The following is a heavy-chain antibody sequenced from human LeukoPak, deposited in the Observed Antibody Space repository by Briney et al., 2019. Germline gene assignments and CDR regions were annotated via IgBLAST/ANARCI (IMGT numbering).Heavy chain of an antibody. CDR3: ARQDSGSYSPFDY. CDR2: IYYSGST. Sequence: PSETLSLTCTVSGGSISSYYWSWIRQPPGKGLERIGYIYYSGSTNYNPSLKSRVTISVDTSKNQFSLKLSSVTAADTAVYYCARQDSGSYSPFDYWGQGTLVTVSS. D-gene: IGHD1-26*01. CDR1: GGSISSYY. V-gene: IGHV4-59*08. J-gene: IGHJ4*02.